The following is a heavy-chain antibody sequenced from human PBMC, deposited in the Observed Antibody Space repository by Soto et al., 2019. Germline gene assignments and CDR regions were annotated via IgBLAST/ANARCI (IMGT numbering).Heavy chain of an antibody. J-gene: IGHJ5*02. CDR2: IDGSGGIT. CDR1: GFTFGTTD. V-gene: IGHV3-23*01. D-gene: IGHD3-10*01. Sequence: PGGSWLSCAASGFTFGTTDMSWVRQAPGEGLEWVSTIDGSGGITYYADSVKGRFTISRDNSRKTVYLQMNSLRGDDTALYYCVKNSGWFNTWGQG. CDR3: VKNSGWFNT.